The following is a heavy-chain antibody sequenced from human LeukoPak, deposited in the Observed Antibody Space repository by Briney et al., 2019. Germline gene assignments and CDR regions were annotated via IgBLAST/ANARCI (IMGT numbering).Heavy chain of an antibody. CDR1: GFTFSSYA. Sequence: PGGSLRLSCAASGFTFSSYAMNWVRQAPGKGLEWVSTISGSGGSTYYADSVKGRFTISRDNSKNTLYLQMNSLRAEDTAVYYCAKDGGYDYYYYGMDVWGQGTTVTVSS. D-gene: IGHD5-12*01. CDR3: AKDGGYDYYYYGMDV. V-gene: IGHV3-23*01. J-gene: IGHJ6*02. CDR2: ISGSGGST.